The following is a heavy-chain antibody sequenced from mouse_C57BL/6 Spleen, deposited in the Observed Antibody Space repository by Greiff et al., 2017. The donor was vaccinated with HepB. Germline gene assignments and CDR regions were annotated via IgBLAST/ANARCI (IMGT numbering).Heavy chain of an antibody. CDR2: INPSSGYT. J-gene: IGHJ2*01. CDR1: GYTFTSYT. Sequence: QVQLQQSGAELARPGASVKMSCKASGYTFTSYTMHWVKQRPGQGLEWIGYINPSSGYTKYNQKFKDKATLTADKSSSTAYMQLSSLTSEDSAVYYCARGTTVVATGDYWGQGTTLTVSS. D-gene: IGHD1-1*01. V-gene: IGHV1-4*01. CDR3: ARGTTVVATGDY.